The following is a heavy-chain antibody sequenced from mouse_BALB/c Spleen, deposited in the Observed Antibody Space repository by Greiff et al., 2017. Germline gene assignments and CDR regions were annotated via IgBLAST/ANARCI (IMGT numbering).Heavy chain of an antibody. CDR2: IYPGSGST. CDR3: AREDTTVVYFDY. CDR1: GYNFTSYW. V-gene: IGHV1-55*01. D-gene: IGHD1-1*01. J-gene: IGHJ2*01. Sequence: VQLQQPGAELVKPGTSVKLSCKASGYNFTSYWINWVKLRPGQGLEWIGDIYPGSGSTNYNEKFKSKATLTVDTSSSTAYMQLSSLASEDSAIYYCAREDTTVVYFDYWGQGTTLTVSS.